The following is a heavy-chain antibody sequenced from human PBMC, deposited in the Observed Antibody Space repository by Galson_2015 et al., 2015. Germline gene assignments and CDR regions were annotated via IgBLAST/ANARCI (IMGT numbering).Heavy chain of an antibody. V-gene: IGHV3-48*02. Sequence: SLRLSCAASGFSFSPYGMNWVRQAPGKGLEWVSYIGRSGTTIYYADSVKGRFTISRDNAKNSLYLQMNSLRDEDTAVYYCARESDSSGYYADDYWVQGTLVTVSS. J-gene: IGHJ4*02. CDR2: IGRSGTTI. CDR1: GFSFSPYG. CDR3: ARESDSSGYYADDY. D-gene: IGHD3-22*01.